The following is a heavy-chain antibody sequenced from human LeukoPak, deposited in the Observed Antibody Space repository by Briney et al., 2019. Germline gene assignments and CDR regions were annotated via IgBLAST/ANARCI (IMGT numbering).Heavy chain of an antibody. CDR1: GGSISSYY. J-gene: IGHJ5*02. Sequence: SETLSLTCTVSGGSISSYYWSWIRQPPGKGLEWIGYIYYSGSTNYNPSLKSRVTISVDTSKNQFSLKLSSVTAADTAVYYCARDLAYYYDSSGREHWFDPWGQGTLVTVSS. V-gene: IGHV4-59*01. CDR2: IYYSGST. CDR3: ARDLAYYYDSSGREHWFDP. D-gene: IGHD3-22*01.